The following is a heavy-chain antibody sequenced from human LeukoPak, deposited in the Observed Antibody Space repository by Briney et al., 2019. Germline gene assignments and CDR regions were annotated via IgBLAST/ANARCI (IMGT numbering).Heavy chain of an antibody. J-gene: IGHJ4*02. D-gene: IGHD5-12*01. Sequence: SVKVSCKASGGTFSSYAISWVRQAPGQGLEWMGGIIPIFGTANYAQKFQGRVTITADESTSTAYMELSSLRSEDTTVYYCARDLSLSGYDLRLDYWGQGTLVTVSS. CDR2: IIPIFGTA. V-gene: IGHV1-69*01. CDR1: GGTFSSYA. CDR3: ARDLSLSGYDLRLDY.